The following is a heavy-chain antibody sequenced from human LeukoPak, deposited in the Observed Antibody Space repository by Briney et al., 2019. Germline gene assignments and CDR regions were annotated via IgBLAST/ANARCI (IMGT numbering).Heavy chain of an antibody. D-gene: IGHD5-12*01. V-gene: IGHV3-23*01. J-gene: IGHJ4*02. CDR2: ISGSGGST. CDR1: GFTFSSYA. CDR3: AKDNRRRGYKFDSLDY. Sequence: GGSLRLSCAASGFTFSSYAVSWVRQAPGKGLEWVSAISGSGGSTYYADSVKGRFTISRDNSKNTLYLQMNSLRAEDTAVYYCAKDNRRRGYKFDSLDYWGQGTLVTVSS.